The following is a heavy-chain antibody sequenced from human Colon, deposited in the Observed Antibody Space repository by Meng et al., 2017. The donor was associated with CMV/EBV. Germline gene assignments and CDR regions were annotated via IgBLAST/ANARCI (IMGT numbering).Heavy chain of an antibody. CDR3: VRESWYFDF. D-gene: IGHD6-13*01. V-gene: IGHV1-2*02. CDR1: GYTFTANH. Sequence: GQLVPSGREVKRPGASGTVPCKTSGYTFTANHLRWVRQAPGHGLEWMGWIYPQDGGTYFAQKFQDRVTLTRDTSITTAYMELSGLTSDDTAIYYCVRESWYFDFWGEGTLVTVSS. J-gene: IGHJ4*02. CDR2: IYPQDGGT.